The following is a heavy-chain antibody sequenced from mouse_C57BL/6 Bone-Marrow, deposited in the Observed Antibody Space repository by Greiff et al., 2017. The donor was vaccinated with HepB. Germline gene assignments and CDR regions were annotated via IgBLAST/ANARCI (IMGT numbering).Heavy chain of an antibody. Sequence: EVKVVESGGDLVKPGGSLKLSCAASGFTFSSYGMSWVRQTPDKRLEWVATISSGGSYAYYPDSVKGRFTISRDNAKNTLYLQMSSLKSEDTAMSYCARRNWVDYWGQGTTLTVSS. D-gene: IGHD4-1*01. CDR2: ISSGGSYA. J-gene: IGHJ2*01. CDR1: GFTFSSYG. V-gene: IGHV5-6*02. CDR3: ARRNWVDY.